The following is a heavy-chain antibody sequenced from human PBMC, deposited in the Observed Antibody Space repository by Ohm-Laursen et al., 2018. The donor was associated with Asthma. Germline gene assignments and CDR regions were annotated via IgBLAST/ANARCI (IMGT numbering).Heavy chain of an antibody. J-gene: IGHJ4*02. V-gene: IGHV4-61*01. CDR1: GGSVSSGSYY. CDR2: TYYSGST. D-gene: IGHD3-22*01. CDR3: SGSGYYYGRRYYFDY. Sequence: SQTLSLTCTVSGGSVSSGSYYWSWIRQPPGKGLEWIGYTYYSGSTNCNPSLKSRVTISVDTSKNQFSLKLSSVTAADTAVYYCSGSGYYYGRRYYFDYWGQGTLVTVSS.